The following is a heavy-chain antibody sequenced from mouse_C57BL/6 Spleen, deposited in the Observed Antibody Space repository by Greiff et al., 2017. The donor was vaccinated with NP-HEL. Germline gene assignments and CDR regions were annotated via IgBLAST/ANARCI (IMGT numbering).Heavy chain of an antibody. Sequence: EVQLQQSGAGLVRPGASVKLSCTASGFNIKDDYMHWVKQRPEQGLEWIGWIDPENGDTEYASKFQGKATITADTSSNTAYLQLSSLTSEDTAVYYCTTNYSNPFPLAYWGQGTLVTVSA. V-gene: IGHV14-4*01. J-gene: IGHJ3*01. CDR3: TTNYSNPFPLAY. CDR2: IDPENGDT. D-gene: IGHD2-5*01. CDR1: GFNIKDDY.